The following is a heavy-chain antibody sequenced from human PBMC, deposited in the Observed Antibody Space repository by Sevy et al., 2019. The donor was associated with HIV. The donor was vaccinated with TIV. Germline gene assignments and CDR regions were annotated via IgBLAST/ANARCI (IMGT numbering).Heavy chain of an antibody. CDR3: ARGGLASLKLVPFDY. D-gene: IGHD1-26*01. V-gene: IGHV4-59*01. Sequence: ETLSLTCTVSGGSISSYYWSWIRQPPGEGLEWIGYIYYSGGTNYNPSLKSRVTISVDTSKNHFSLKLSSVTAADTAVYYCARGGLASLKLVPFDYWGQGTLVTVSS. J-gene: IGHJ4*02. CDR2: IYYSGGT. CDR1: GGSISSYY.